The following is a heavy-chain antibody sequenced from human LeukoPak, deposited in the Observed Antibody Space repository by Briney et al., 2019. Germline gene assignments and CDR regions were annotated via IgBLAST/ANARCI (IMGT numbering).Heavy chain of an antibody. V-gene: IGHV1-69*13. CDR1: GGTFSRYA. Sequence: ASVKVSCKASGGTFSRYAISWVRQSPGQGLEWMGGIIPIFGTANYAQKFQGRVTITADESTSTAYMELSSLRSEDTAVYYCARDDYGDSRSSDYWGQGTLVTVSS. J-gene: IGHJ4*02. D-gene: IGHD4-17*01. CDR2: IIPIFGTA. CDR3: ARDDYGDSRSSDY.